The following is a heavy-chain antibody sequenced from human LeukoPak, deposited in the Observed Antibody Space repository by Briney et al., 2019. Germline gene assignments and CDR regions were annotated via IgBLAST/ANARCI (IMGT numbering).Heavy chain of an antibody. CDR1: GFTFSSYA. CDR2: ISGSGGST. D-gene: IGHD5-18*01. J-gene: IGHJ4*02. V-gene: IGHV3-23*01. CDR3: AKDLALYSYGQLDY. Sequence: GGSLRLSCATSGFTFSSYAMSWVRQAPGKGLEWVSAISGSGGSTYYADSVKGRFTISRDNYKTMLYLQMNSLRAEDTAEYYCAKDLALYSYGQLDYLGQGTLVTVSS.